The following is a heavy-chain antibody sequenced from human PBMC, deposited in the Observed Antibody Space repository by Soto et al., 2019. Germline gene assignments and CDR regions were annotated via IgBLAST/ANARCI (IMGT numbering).Heavy chain of an antibody. V-gene: IGHV3-30*03. CDR3: ATGHRGLTGTTVVVAVPGWFDP. D-gene: IGHD2-15*01. CDR1: GFSLSVNN. J-gene: IGHJ5*02. Sequence: GSLRLSCAASGFSLSVNNMQWVRQAPGKGLECVAVISYDGSSEYYADSVKGRFTISRDNSNNMLYLQMNSLRPEDTAVYYCATGHRGLTGTTVVVAVPGWFDPWGQGALVTVSS. CDR2: ISYDGSSE.